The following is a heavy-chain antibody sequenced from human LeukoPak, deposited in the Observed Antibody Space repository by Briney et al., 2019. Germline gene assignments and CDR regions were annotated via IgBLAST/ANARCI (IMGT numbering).Heavy chain of an antibody. D-gene: IGHD3-16*01. V-gene: IGHV6-1*01. CDR2: TYYRSKWYK. J-gene: IGHJ4*02. CDR3: ARDGVWGSPFDY. CDR1: GDSVSINSAA. Sequence: SQTLSLTFAISGDSVSINSAAWNWVRQSPSRGLEWLGRTYYRSKWYKDYAGSVKSRITINPDTSKNQFSLHLNSVTPEDTAVYYCARDGVWGSPFDYWGQGTLVTVSS.